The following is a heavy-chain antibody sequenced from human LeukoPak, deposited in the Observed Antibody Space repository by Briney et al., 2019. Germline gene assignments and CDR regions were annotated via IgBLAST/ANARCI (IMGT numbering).Heavy chain of an antibody. V-gene: IGHV1-8*01. Sequence: ASVKVSCKASGYTFTSYDINWVRQATGQGLEWMGWMNPNSGNTGYAQKFQGRVTMTRNTSISTAYMELSSLRSEDTAVYYCATLRGFLEWLSPDAFDIWGQGTMVTVSS. J-gene: IGHJ3*02. CDR2: MNPNSGNT. CDR1: GYTFTSYD. D-gene: IGHD3-3*01. CDR3: ATLRGFLEWLSPDAFDI.